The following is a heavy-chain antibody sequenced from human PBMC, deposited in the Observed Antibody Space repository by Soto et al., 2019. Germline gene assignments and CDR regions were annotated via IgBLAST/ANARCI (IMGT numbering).Heavy chain of an antibody. CDR1: GFPVSSNF. Sequence: GSSLRLSCAVSGFPVSSNFMTWVRQGPGKGLEWVSVIYSGGNTYYADSARGRFTISRDNSENTLHLQMDSLRAEDTAVYYSAKEIALFRGVIIDMDVWGQGTAVTVSS. CDR3: AKEIALFRGVIIDMDV. CDR2: IYSGGNT. D-gene: IGHD3-10*01. J-gene: IGHJ6*02. V-gene: IGHV3-53*01.